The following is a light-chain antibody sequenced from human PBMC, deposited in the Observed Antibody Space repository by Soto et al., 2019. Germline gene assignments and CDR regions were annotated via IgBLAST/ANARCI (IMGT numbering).Light chain of an antibody. CDR2: GAS. Sequence: EIVMTQSPAILSVSPGGRATLSCRASQSISSSLGWYQQKPGQAPRLLIYGASTRATGIPARFSGSGSGTEFTLTISSLQSEDFAVYYCHHYDNWRTWTFGQGTRVEIK. CDR3: HHYDNWRTWT. CDR1: QSISSS. J-gene: IGKJ1*01. V-gene: IGKV3-15*01.